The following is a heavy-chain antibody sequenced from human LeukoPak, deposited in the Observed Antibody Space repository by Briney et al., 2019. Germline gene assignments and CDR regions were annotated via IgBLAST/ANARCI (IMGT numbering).Heavy chain of an antibody. J-gene: IGHJ4*02. CDR1: GGSISSYY. V-gene: IGHV4-59*01. D-gene: IGHD6-13*01. CDR3: ARGIAAAGRYGY. CDR2: IYYSGST. Sequence: SETLSLTCTVSGGSISSYYWSWIRQPPGKGLEWIGYIYYSGSTNYNPSLKSRVTISVDTSKNQFSLKLSSVTAADTAVYYCARGIAAAGRYGYWGQGTLVTVSS.